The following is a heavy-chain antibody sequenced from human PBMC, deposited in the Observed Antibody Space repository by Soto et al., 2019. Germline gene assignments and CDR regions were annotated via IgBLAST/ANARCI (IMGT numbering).Heavy chain of an antibody. J-gene: IGHJ6*02. CDR1: GGTFSSYA. V-gene: IGHV1-69*01. D-gene: IGHD4-17*01. CDR2: IIPNFGTA. Sequence: QVQLVQSGAEVKKPGSSVKVSCKASGGTFSSYAISWVRQAPGQGLEWMGGIIPNFGTANYAQKFQGRVTITADESTSTAYMELSGLRSEDTAVYYCARAYGDYLRHYYYYGMDVWGQGTTVTVSS. CDR3: ARAYGDYLRHYYYYGMDV.